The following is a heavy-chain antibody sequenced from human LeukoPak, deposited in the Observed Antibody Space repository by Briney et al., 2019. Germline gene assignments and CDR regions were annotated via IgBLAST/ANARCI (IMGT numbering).Heavy chain of an antibody. CDR2: IYYSGST. Sequence: SETLSLTCTVSGGSITSYYWSWIRQPPGKGLEWIGSIYYSGSTYYNPSLKSRVTISVDTSKNQFSLKLSSVTAADTAVYYCARGQVGYYYGSGSYLNYWGQGTPVTVSS. D-gene: IGHD3-10*01. J-gene: IGHJ4*02. CDR3: ARGQVGYYYGSGSYLNY. CDR1: GGSITSYY. V-gene: IGHV4-39*07.